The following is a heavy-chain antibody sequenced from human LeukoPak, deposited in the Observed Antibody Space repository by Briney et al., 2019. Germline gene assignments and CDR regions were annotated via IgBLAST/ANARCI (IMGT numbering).Heavy chain of an antibody. V-gene: IGHV3-48*03. J-gene: IGHJ4*02. D-gene: IGHD1-26*01. Sequence: GGSLRLSCAASGFTFSSYEMNWVRQAPGKGLEWVSYISSSGSTIYYADSVKGRFTISRDNAKNSLYLQMNSLRAEDTAVYYCAGDSGSSPLDYWGQGTLVTVSS. CDR2: ISSSGSTI. CDR3: AGDSGSSPLDY. CDR1: GFTFSSYE.